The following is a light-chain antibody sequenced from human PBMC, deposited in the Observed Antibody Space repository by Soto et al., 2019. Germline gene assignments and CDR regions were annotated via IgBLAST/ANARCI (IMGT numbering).Light chain of an antibody. CDR2: GAS. V-gene: IGKV3-15*01. CDR1: QSVTSN. CDR3: QQYAIWERT. J-gene: IGKJ1*01. Sequence: EIVMTQSPATLSVSPGERATLSCRASQSVTSNLAWYQQKPGRAPRLLIYGASTRATGIPARFSGSGSGTEFTLTISSLQSEDFAVYYCQQYAIWERTFGQGTKVEIK.